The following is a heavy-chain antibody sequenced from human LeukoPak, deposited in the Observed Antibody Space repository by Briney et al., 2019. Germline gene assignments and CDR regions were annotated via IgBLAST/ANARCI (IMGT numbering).Heavy chain of an antibody. Sequence: ASVKVSCKASGYTFTSYGISWVRQAPGQGLEWMGWISAYNGNTNYAQKLQGRVTMTTDTSTSTAYMELRSLRSDDTAVYYCARGLWFGELLGALVYWDQGTLVTVSS. D-gene: IGHD3-10*01. V-gene: IGHV1-18*01. CDR2: ISAYNGNT. CDR1: GYTFTSYG. J-gene: IGHJ4*02. CDR3: ARGLWFGELLGALVY.